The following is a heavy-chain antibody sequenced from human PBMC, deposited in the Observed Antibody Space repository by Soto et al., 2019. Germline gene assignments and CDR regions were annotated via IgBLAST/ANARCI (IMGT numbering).Heavy chain of an antibody. CDR1: GFTFSSYG. Sequence: SGGSLRLSCAASGFTFSSYGMHWVRQAPGKGLEWVAVIWYDGSNKYYADSVKGRFTISRDNSKNTLYLQMNSLRAEDTAVYYCARLYQVDAFDIWGQGTMVTVSS. CDR3: ARLYQVDAFDI. V-gene: IGHV3-33*01. CDR2: IWYDGSNK. D-gene: IGHD2-2*01. J-gene: IGHJ3*02.